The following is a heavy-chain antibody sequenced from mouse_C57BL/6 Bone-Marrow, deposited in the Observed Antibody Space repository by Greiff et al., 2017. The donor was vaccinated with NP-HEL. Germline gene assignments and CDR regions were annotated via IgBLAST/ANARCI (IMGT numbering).Heavy chain of an antibody. CDR3: AGGADGSSLAWFAY. Sequence: QVQLQQPGAELVRPGSSVKLSCKASGYTFTSYWMHWVKQRPIQGLEWIGNIDPSDSETHYNQKFKDKATLTVDKSSSTAYMQLSSLTSEESAVYYWAGGADGSSLAWFAYWGQGTLVTVSA. CDR2: IDPSDSET. V-gene: IGHV1-52*01. CDR1: GYTFTSYW. D-gene: IGHD1-1*01. J-gene: IGHJ3*01.